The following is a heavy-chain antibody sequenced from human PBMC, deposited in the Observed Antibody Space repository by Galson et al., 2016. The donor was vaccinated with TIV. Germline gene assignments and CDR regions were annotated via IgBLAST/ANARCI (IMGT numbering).Heavy chain of an antibody. D-gene: IGHD3-22*01. V-gene: IGHV3-23*01. CDR3: TKVPSSGFSYYYGLDV. J-gene: IGHJ6*02. CDR1: GFTFSTYA. Sequence: SLRLSCAASGFTFSTYAMTWVRQAPGKGLEWVSAISGSGATTYYADSVKGRFTISRDNSKNTLFLQMNSLRAEDTAVYYCTKVPSSGFSYYYGLDVWGQGTTVTVSS. CDR2: ISGSGATT.